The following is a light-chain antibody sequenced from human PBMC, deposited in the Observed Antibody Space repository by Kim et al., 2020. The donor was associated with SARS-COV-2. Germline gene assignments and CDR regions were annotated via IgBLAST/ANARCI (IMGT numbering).Light chain of an antibody. CDR1: QSVGNF. Sequence: LSPGERAILSCRTSQSVGNFLAWYQQRPGQAPRLLIYDASIRATGIPARFSGYGSGTDFALAISNLEPEDFAVYYRQQRYNWPLTFGGGTKVDIK. V-gene: IGKV3-11*01. CDR2: DAS. J-gene: IGKJ4*01. CDR3: QQRYNWPLT.